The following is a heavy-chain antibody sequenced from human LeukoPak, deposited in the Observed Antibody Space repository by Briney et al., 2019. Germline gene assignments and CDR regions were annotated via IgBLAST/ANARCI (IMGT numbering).Heavy chain of an antibody. V-gene: IGHV3-74*01. CDR2: INSDGSST. CDR3: ARDLGGYSYGYRDYGY. D-gene: IGHD5-18*01. J-gene: IGHJ4*02. CDR1: GFTFSSYW. Sequence: GGSLRLSCAASGFTFSSYWMHWVRHAPGKGLVWVSRINSDGSSTSCADSVKGRFTISRDNAKNTLYLQMNSLRAEDTAVYYCARDLGGYSYGYRDYGYWGQGTLVTVSS.